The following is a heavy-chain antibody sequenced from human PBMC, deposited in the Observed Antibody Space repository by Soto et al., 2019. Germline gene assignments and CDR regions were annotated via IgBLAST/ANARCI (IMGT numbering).Heavy chain of an antibody. CDR1: GGTLSNYA. D-gene: IGHD3-10*01. CDR2: IIPIFGTS. Sequence: QVQLVQSGAEVKKPGSSVEVSCKASGGTLSNYALSWVRQAPGQGLEWVGGIIPIFGTSNYAQNFQGRLTITADESTSTAYMELSSLRFEDTAVYYCARGVRTGFYGMDVWGQGTTVTVSS. J-gene: IGHJ6*02. V-gene: IGHV1-69*01. CDR3: ARGVRTGFYGMDV.